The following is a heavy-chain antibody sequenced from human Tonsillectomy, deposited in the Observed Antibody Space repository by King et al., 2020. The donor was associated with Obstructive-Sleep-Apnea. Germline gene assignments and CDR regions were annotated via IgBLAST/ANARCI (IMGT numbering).Heavy chain of an antibody. D-gene: IGHD3-9*01. Sequence: VQLQESGPGLVKPSETLSLTGTVSGGSISSYFWNWIRQPPGKGLEWIGFVYYSGSTNYNPSLKSRVTISVDTSKNQFSLKLSSVTAADTAVYYCARSGYYDILTGRGGDAYDIWGQGTMVTVSS. V-gene: IGHV4-59*08. CDR1: GGSISSYF. CDR3: ARSGYYDILTGRGGDAYDI. CDR2: VYYSGST. J-gene: IGHJ3*02.